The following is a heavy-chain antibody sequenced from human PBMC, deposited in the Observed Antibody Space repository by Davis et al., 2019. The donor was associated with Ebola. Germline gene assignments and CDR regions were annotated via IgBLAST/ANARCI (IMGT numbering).Heavy chain of an antibody. CDR2: MDHSGNT. V-gene: IGHV4-34*01. J-gene: IGHJ6*02. CDR1: GGSFSGYY. CDR3: ARGRTIFGVVIILGRYGMDV. Sequence: SETLSLTCAVHGGSFSGYYWSWIRQPPGKGLEWIGEMDHSGNTNYNPSLKSRVTISIDTSKKQISLNLTSVTAADTAVYYCARGRTIFGVVIILGRYGMDVWGQGTTVTVSS. D-gene: IGHD3-3*02.